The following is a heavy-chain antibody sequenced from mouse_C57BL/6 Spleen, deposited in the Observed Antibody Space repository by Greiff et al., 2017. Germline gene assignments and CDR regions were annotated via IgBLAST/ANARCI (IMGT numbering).Heavy chain of an antibody. CDR1: GFTFSDYG. D-gene: IGHD1-1*01. Sequence: EVKVVESGGGLVKPGGSLKLSCAASGFTFSDYGMHWVRQAPEKGLEWVAYISSGSSTIYYADTVKGRFTISRDNAKNTLFLQMTSLRSEDTAMYYCARLFITTVVAEDDYWGQGTTRTVSS. J-gene: IGHJ2*01. CDR2: ISSGSSTI. V-gene: IGHV5-17*01. CDR3: ARLFITTVVAEDDY.